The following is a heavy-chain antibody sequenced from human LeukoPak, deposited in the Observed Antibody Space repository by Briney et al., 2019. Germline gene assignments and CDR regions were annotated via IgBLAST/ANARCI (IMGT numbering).Heavy chain of an antibody. D-gene: IGHD4-4*01. J-gene: IGHJ6*02. V-gene: IGHV1-69*04. CDR1: GGTFSSYA. CDR2: IIPILGIA. CDR3: ARDRLQYDQANGGDYYYYYGMDV. Sequence: SVKVSCKASGGTFSSYAISWVRQAPGQGLEWMGRIIPILGIANYAQKFQGGVTITADKSTSTAYMELSSLRSEDTAVYYCARDRLQYDQANGGDYYYYYGMDVWGQGTTVTVSS.